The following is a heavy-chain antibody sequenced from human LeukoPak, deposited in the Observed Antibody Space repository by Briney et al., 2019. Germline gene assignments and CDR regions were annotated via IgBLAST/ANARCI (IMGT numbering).Heavy chain of an antibody. Sequence: GGSLRLSCAASGFTFSSYGMHWVRQAPGKGLEGVAVISYDGSNKYYADSVKGRFTISRDNSKNTLYLQMNSLRAEDTAVYYCAQNSGSYQSYWGQGTLVTVSS. CDR3: AQNSGSYQSY. CDR1: GFTFSSYG. V-gene: IGHV3-30*18. J-gene: IGHJ4*02. D-gene: IGHD1-26*01. CDR2: ISYDGSNK.